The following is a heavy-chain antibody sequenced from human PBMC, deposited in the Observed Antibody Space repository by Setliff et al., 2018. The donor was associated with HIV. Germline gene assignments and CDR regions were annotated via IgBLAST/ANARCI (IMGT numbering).Heavy chain of an antibody. CDR1: GFSFRNYW. Sequence: PGGSLRLSCAASGFSFRNYWMSWVRQAQGKGLEWRANIKQDGREKDYVDSVKGRFTISRDNSKNTLYLQVDSLTAEDTAVYYCARSQGIGNYYMDVWGKGTTVTVSS. D-gene: IGHD2-15*01. CDR2: IKQDGREK. CDR3: ARSQGIGNYYMDV. V-gene: IGHV3-7*01. J-gene: IGHJ6*03.